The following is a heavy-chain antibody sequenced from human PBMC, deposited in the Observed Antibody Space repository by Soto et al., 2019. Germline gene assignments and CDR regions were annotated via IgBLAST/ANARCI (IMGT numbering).Heavy chain of an antibody. CDR2: INHSGST. V-gene: IGHV4-34*01. D-gene: IGHD6-6*01. Sequence: QVQLQQWGAGLLKPSETLSLTCAVYGGSFSGYYWSWIRQPPGKGLEWIGEINHSGSTNYNPSLKSRVTRAVDTSKNQFSLKLSSVTAADTAVYYCARGGFRIAASFDYWGQGTLVTVSS. J-gene: IGHJ4*02. CDR1: GGSFSGYY. CDR3: ARGGFRIAASFDY.